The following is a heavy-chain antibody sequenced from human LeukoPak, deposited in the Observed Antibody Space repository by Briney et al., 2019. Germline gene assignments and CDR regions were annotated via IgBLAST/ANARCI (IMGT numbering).Heavy chain of an antibody. D-gene: IGHD5-18*01. J-gene: IGHJ6*03. Sequence: SETLSLTCTVSGGSISSYYWSWIRQPPGKGLEWIRYIYTSGSTNYNPSLKSRVTISVDTSKNQFSLKLGSVTAADTAVYYCARDSDTAMVMGNYYYYMDVWGKGTTVTVSS. V-gene: IGHV4-4*09. CDR3: ARDSDTAMVMGNYYYYMDV. CDR2: IYTSGST. CDR1: GGSISSYY.